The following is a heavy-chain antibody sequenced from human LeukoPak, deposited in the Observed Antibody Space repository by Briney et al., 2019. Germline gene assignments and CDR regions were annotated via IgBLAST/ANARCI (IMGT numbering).Heavy chain of an antibody. CDR2: ISASGGST. CDR1: GFTFSSYA. Sequence: AGSLRLSCAASGFTFSSYAMSWDRQAPRKGLEWVSAISASGGSTYYTYSMKARLTISRDNSKNTLYLQMTSLRAEDTAVYYCAEPMVRGVIIGAFDIWGQGTMVTVSS. D-gene: IGHD3-10*01. V-gene: IGHV3-23*01. J-gene: IGHJ3*02. CDR3: AEPMVRGVIIGAFDI.